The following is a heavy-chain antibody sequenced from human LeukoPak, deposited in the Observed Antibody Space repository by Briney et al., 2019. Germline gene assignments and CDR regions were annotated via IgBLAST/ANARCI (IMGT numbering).Heavy chain of an antibody. CDR2: ISYDGSNK. CDR3: ARVGVRRYYFDY. Sequence: GGSLRLSCAASGFTFSSYAMHWVRQAPGKGLEGVAVISYDGSNKYYADSVKGRFTISRDNSKNTLYLQMNSLRAEDTAVYYCARVGVRRYYFDYWGQGTLVTVSS. CDR1: GFTFSSYA. D-gene: IGHD3-10*01. V-gene: IGHV3-30-3*01. J-gene: IGHJ4*02.